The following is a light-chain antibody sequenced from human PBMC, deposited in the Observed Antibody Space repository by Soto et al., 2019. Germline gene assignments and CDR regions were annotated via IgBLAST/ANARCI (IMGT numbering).Light chain of an antibody. CDR3: QQYNNWPPWT. V-gene: IGKV3-15*01. CDR2: GAS. CDR1: QSVSSN. J-gene: IGKJ1*01. Sequence: EIVMTQSPATLSVSPGERATLSCRASQSVSSNLAWYQQKPGQAPRLLIYGASTRATGIPARFSGSGSGTECTLTIGSLQSEDFAVYYCQQYNNWPPWTFGQGIRVEIK.